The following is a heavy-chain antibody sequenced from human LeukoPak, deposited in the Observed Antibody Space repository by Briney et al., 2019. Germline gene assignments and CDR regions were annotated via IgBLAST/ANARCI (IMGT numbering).Heavy chain of an antibody. CDR2: IYYSGGT. V-gene: IGHV4-39*01. J-gene: IGHJ6*02. D-gene: IGHD5-18*01. Sequence: PSETLSLTCTVSGGSISSSSFYWGWIRQPPGKGLEWIGSIYYSGGTYYNPSLRSRVAISVDTSKNRFSLKLTSVTAADTAVYYCAYHVDTAMANYYSGMDVWGQGTTVTVSS. CDR3: AYHVDTAMANYYSGMDV. CDR1: GGSISSSSFY.